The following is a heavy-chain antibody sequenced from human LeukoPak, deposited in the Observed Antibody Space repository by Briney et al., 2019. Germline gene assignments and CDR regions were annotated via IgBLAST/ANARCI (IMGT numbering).Heavy chain of an antibody. CDR3: GRGGGGYYGFYF. V-gene: IGHV4-4*02. D-gene: IGHD3-22*01. Sequence: SETLSLTCAVSGGSISSRNWWSWVRQPPGKGLEWIGEIYHSGSTNYNPSLKSRVTMSVDQSKNHFSLKLNSVTAADTAVYYCGRGGGGYYGFYFLGPGTMGTVSS. J-gene: IGHJ3*01. CDR2: IYHSGST. CDR1: GGSISSRNW.